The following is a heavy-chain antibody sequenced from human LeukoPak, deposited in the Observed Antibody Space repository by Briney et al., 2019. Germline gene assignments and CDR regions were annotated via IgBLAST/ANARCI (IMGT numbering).Heavy chain of an antibody. CDR1: GFTFSSYW. J-gene: IGHJ5*02. V-gene: IGHV3-74*01. D-gene: IGHD2-2*01. CDR2: VNTDGRTT. Sequence: PGGSLRLSCAASGFTFSSYWMHWVRQAPGKGLVWVSRVNTDGRTTSHADSVKGRFTISRENAKNTLYLQMNSLRAEDTAVYYCARASTYHYDWFDPWDQGTLVTVSS. CDR3: ARASTYHYDWFDP.